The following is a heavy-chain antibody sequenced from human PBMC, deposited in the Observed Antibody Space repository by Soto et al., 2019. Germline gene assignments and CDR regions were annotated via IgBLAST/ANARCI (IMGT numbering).Heavy chain of an antibody. V-gene: IGHV1-3*01. CDR3: ARGSKYDSNGYDNWFDP. J-gene: IGHJ5*02. Sequence: QVPLVQSGAEVKKPGASVKVSCKASGYTFSMYGLHWVRQAPGQRLEWMGWINADNGNTKYSQKFQGRITITRDTAAGTAYMEMNSLRSEDTSVYYCARGSKYDSNGYDNWFDPWGQGTLVTVSS. CDR1: GYTFSMYG. D-gene: IGHD3-22*01. CDR2: INADNGNT.